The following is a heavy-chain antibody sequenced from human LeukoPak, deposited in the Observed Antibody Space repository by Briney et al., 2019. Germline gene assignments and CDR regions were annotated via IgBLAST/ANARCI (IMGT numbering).Heavy chain of an antibody. J-gene: IGHJ5*02. CDR1: GFTFTAYW. Sequence: GASVKVSCKASGFTFTAYWMHWVRQAPGQGLEWMGVVNPTADNRVYAQKFQGRVTMTRDTSTSTAYMELSSLRSKDMAVYFCARDNSRREGGTTFWWFDPWGQGTLVTVSS. V-gene: IGHV1-46*01. CDR2: VNPTADNR. D-gene: IGHD1-26*01. CDR3: ARDNSRREGGTTFWWFDP.